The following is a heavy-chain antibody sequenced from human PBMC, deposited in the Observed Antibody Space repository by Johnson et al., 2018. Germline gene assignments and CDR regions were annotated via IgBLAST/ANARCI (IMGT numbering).Heavy chain of an antibody. CDR2: IWYDGSNK. CDR3: ARARSWGIQLYYYYYGMDV. D-gene: IGHD5-18*01. J-gene: IGHJ6*02. CDR1: GFTFSSYG. V-gene: IGHV3-33*01. Sequence: QVQLVESGGGVVEPGRSLRLSCAASGFTFSSYGMHWVGQAPGKGLEWVAVIWYDGSNKYYAESVKGRFTLSRDTSTNTLYLQLNSLRAEDTAVYYCARARSWGIQLYYYYYGMDVWGQGTTVTVSS.